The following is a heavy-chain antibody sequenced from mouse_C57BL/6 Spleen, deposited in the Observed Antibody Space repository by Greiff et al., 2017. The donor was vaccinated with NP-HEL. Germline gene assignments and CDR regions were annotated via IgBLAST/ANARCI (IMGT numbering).Heavy chain of an antibody. J-gene: IGHJ3*01. CDR3: ARCPSLGSSWFAY. V-gene: IGHV1-59*01. Sequence: VQLQQPGAELVRPGTSVKLSCKASGYTFTSYWMHWVKQRPGQGLEWIGVIDPSDSYTNYNQKFKGKATLTVDTSSSTAYMQLSSLTSEDSAVYYCARCPSLGSSWFAYWGQGTLVTVSA. CDR1: GYTFTSYW. D-gene: IGHD1-1*01. CDR2: IDPSDSYT.